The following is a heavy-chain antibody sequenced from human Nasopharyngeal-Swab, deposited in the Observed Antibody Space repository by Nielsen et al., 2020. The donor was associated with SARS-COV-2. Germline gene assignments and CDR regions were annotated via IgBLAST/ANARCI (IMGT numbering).Heavy chain of an antibody. D-gene: IGHD2-15*01. Sequence: WVRQAPGQGLEGMGIINPSGGSTSYAQKLQGRVTMTRDTSTSTVYMELSSLRSEDTAVYYCVRDGSRDIVVVVAATTSCYFDYWGQGTLVTVSS. CDR3: VRDGSRDIVVVVAATTSCYFDY. J-gene: IGHJ4*02. CDR2: INPSGGST. V-gene: IGHV1-46*01.